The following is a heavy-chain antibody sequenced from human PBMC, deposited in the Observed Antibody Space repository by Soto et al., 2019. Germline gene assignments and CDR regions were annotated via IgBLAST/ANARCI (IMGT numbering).Heavy chain of an antibody. D-gene: IGHD4-17*01. CDR1: GFTFSSYA. V-gene: IGHV3-23*01. CDR3: ARYYGGNSGGSDAFDI. J-gene: IGHJ3*02. Sequence: EVRLLESGGGLVQPGGSLRLSCAASGFTFSSYAMSWVRQAPGKGLEWVSAISGSGGSTYYADSVKGRFTISRDNSKNTLYLQMNSLRAEDTAVYYCARYYGGNSGGSDAFDIWGQGTMVTVSS. CDR2: ISGSGGST.